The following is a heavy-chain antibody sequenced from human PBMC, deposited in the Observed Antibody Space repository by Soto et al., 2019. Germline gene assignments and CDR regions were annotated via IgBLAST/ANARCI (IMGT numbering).Heavy chain of an antibody. CDR1: GGSVSSGSYY. J-gene: IGHJ4*02. Sequence: QVQLQEWGQGVVKPAETLSLTCTVSGGSVSSGSYYWSWIRQPSGKGLEWIGYIAYSGSTNYNPSLKSRVTISADTSKNQFSLKLSSVTAADTAVYYCTRDRRDQAAALGPLRYWGQGTLVTVSS. D-gene: IGHD2-2*01. CDR3: TRDRRDQAAALGPLRY. V-gene: IGHV4-61*01. CDR2: IAYSGST.